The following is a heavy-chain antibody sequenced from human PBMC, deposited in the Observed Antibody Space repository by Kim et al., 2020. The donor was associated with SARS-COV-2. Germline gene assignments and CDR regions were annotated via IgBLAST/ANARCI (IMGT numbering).Heavy chain of an antibody. D-gene: IGHD2-8*01. J-gene: IGHJ6*02. CDR2: INHSGST. V-gene: IGHV4-34*01. CDR1: GGSFSGYY. CDR3: ARLMIRNYYYGLDV. Sequence: SETLSLTCAVYGGSFSGYYWSWIRQPPGKGLEWIGEINHSGSTNHNPSLKSRVTISVDTSKNQFSLKLSSVTAADTAVYYCARLMIRNYYYGLDVWGQGTTVTVSS.